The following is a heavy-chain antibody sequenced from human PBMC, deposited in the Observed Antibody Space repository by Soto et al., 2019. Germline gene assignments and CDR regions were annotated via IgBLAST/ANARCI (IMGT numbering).Heavy chain of an antibody. V-gene: IGHV1-69*13. CDR1: GGTFSSYA. D-gene: IGHD1-1*01. CDR3: ARRAETNGWNGFGADKYYFDF. CDR2: IIPIFGTA. J-gene: IGHJ4*02. Sequence: GASVKVSCKASGGTFSSYAISWVRQAPGQGLEWMGGIIPIFGTANYAQKFQGRVTITADESTSTAYMELSSLRSEDTAVYYCARRAETNGWNGFGADKYYFDFWGQGTLVTVS.